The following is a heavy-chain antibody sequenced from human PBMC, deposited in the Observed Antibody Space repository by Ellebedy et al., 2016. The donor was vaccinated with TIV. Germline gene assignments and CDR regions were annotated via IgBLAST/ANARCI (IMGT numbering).Heavy chain of an antibody. J-gene: IGHJ4*02. D-gene: IGHD2-15*01. CDR2: ISYDGSNK. Sequence: GESLKISCAASGFSFSSYAMHWVRQAPGKGLEWVAVISYDGSNKYDADSVKGRFTISRDNSKNTLYLQMNSLRAEDTAVYYCARDLCGGGSCYCFDHWGQGTLVTVSS. V-gene: IGHV3-30*04. CDR1: GFSFSSYA. CDR3: ARDLCGGGSCYCFDH.